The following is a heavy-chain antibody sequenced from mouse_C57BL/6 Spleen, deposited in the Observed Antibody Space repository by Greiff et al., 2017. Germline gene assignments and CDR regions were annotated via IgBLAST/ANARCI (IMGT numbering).Heavy chain of an antibody. CDR2: ISYDGSN. Sequence: EVKLVESGPGLVKPSQSLSLTCSVTGYSITSGYYWNWIRQFPGNKLEWMGYISYDGSNNYNPSLKNRISITRDTSKNQFFLKLNSVTTEDTATYYCANFDVWGTGTTVTVSS. J-gene: IGHJ1*03. CDR1: GYSITSGYY. CDR3: ANFDV. V-gene: IGHV3-6*01.